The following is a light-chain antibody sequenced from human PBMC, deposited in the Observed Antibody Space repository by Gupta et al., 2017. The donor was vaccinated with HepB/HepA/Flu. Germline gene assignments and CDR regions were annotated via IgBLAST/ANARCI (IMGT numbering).Light chain of an antibody. V-gene: IGLV2-14*03. CDR3: SSYTSSSTVI. Sequence: QSALTQPASVSGSPGQSIPLPCTGTNSDVGGYNYVSWYQQHPGKAPKVLIFDVSNRPSGVSNRFSGSKSGNTASLTISGLQAEDEADYYCSSYTSSSTVIFGGGTKLTVL. J-gene: IGLJ2*01. CDR1: NSDVGGYNY. CDR2: DVS.